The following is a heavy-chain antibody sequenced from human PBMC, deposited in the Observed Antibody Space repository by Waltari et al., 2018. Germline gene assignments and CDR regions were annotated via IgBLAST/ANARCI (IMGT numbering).Heavy chain of an antibody. CDR2: INTEGSST. CDR1: GFTFSSYW. D-gene: IGHD3-22*01. J-gene: IGHJ4*02. CDR3: AREGYYYDSSGYYYGATDY. Sequence: VQLVESGGGLVQPGGSLRLSCAASGFTFSSYWMHWVRQAPGKGLVWVSRINTEGSSTSDADSGKGRFTISRDNAKNTLYLQMNSLRAEDTAVYYYAREGYYYDSSGYYYGATDYWGQGTLVTVSS. V-gene: IGHV3-74*01.